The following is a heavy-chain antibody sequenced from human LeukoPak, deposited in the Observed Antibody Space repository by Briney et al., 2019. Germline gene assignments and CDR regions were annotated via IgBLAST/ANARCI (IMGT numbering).Heavy chain of an antibody. Sequence: SETLSLTCAVYGVSFSGYFWSWIRQPPGKGLEWIGEINHSGSTNYNPSLKSRVTISLDTSKNQFSLKLSSVTAADTAVYYCARHQTPPMIVVVITAFDIWGQGTMVTVSS. CDR3: ARHQTPPMIVVVITAFDI. CDR1: GVSFSGYF. J-gene: IGHJ3*02. CDR2: INHSGST. V-gene: IGHV4-34*01. D-gene: IGHD3-22*01.